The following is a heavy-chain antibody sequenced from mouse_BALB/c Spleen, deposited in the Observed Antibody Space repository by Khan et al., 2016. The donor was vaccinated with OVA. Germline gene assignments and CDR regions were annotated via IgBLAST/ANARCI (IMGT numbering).Heavy chain of an antibody. D-gene: IGHD3-3*01. Sequence: EVQLQESGPGLVKPSQSLSLTCTVTGYSITSDYAWNWIRQFPGNKLEWLGFISYSGNTNYNPSLKSRTSITRDTSKKQFFLPLNSVTTEDTATYYCASICGGDVDYWGQGTTLTVSS. CDR1: GYSITSDYA. V-gene: IGHV3-2*02. CDR3: ASICGGDVDY. J-gene: IGHJ2*01. CDR2: ISYSGNT.